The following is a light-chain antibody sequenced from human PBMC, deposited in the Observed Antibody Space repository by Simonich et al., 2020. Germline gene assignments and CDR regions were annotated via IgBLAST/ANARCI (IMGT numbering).Light chain of an antibody. CDR1: QSLIHSDGNTY. J-gene: IGKJ1*01. CDR2: KVS. V-gene: IGKV2-30*02. Sequence: DIVMTQSPLSLPVTLGQPASISCRSSQSLIHSDGNTYLNWFQQRPGQSPRRLIYKVSNRDPGVTDRFSGSGSGTDFTLKISRVEAEDVGVYYCMQGTHWPPWTFGQGTKVEIK. CDR3: MQGTHWPPWT.